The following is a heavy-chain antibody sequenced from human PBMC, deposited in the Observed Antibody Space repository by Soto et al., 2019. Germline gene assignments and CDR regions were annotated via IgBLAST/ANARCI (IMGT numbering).Heavy chain of an antibody. CDR2: ISAYNGNT. CDR1: GYTFTSYG. D-gene: IGHD3-3*01. CDR3: ARDMACDFWSGYRGGSWFDP. J-gene: IGHJ5*02. Sequence: ASVKVSCKASGYTFTSYGISWVRQAPGQGLEWMGWISAYNGNTNYAQKLQGRVTMTTDTSTSTAYMELRSLRSDDTAVYYCARDMACDFWSGYRGGSWFDPWGQGTLVTVSS. V-gene: IGHV1-18*01.